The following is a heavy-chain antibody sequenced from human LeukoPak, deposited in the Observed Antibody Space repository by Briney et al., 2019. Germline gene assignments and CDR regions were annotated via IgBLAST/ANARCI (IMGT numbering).Heavy chain of an antibody. J-gene: IGHJ1*01. CDR2: ISNTGGST. D-gene: IGHD2-15*01. Sequence: GGSLRLSCAASGFSFNTYAMSWVRQTPGKGLEWVSAISNTGGSTYYADSVKGRFTISRDKSKNTLSLQMNSLRAEDTAVYYCAQQVGYCSSGSCYFTYWGQGTLVTVSS. CDR1: GFSFNTYA. CDR3: AQQVGYCSSGSCYFTY. V-gene: IGHV3-23*01.